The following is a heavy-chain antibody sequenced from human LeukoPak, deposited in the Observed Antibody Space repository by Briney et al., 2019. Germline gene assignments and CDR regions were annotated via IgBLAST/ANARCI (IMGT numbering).Heavy chain of an antibody. V-gene: IGHV3-53*01. CDR3: ARGYGDLTSGYFDY. D-gene: IGHD4-17*01. CDR1: GFTVSSNY. CDR2: IYSGGST. Sequence: GGSLRLSCAASGFTVSSNYMSWVRQAPGKGLEWVSVIYSGGSTYYADSVKGRFTISRDNSKNTLYLQMNSLRAEDTAVYYCARGYGDLTSGYFDYWGQGTLVTVSS. J-gene: IGHJ4*02.